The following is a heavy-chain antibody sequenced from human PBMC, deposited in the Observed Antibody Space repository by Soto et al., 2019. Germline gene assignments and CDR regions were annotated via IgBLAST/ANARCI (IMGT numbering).Heavy chain of an antibody. J-gene: IGHJ4*02. V-gene: IGHV3-9*01. CDR1: GFTFDDFA. Sequence: EVQLVESGGGLEQPGRSLRLSCAASGFTFDDFAMHWVRQPPGKGLEWVSIITWNSGTIAYADSVKGRFTISRDNAKNSLYLQMNSLRAEDTALYFCAKDSGRDGYTPFDYWGQGTLVTVSS. D-gene: IGHD5-12*01. CDR3: AKDSGRDGYTPFDY. CDR2: ITWNSGTI.